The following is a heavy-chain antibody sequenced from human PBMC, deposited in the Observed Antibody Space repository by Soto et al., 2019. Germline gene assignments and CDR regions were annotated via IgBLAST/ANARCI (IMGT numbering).Heavy chain of an antibody. D-gene: IGHD2-2*01. CDR3: AREGCSSSSCHFNWFDP. CDR2: ISSSSMYI. CDR1: GFTFSDYN. Sequence: GGSLRLSCVASGFTFSDYNVNWVRQAPGKGLEWVSSISSSSMYIYYADSVKGRFTISRDNAKRSLFLQMNSLRADDTAAYYCAREGCSSSSCHFNWFDPWGQGTLVTVSS. V-gene: IGHV3-21*01. J-gene: IGHJ5*02.